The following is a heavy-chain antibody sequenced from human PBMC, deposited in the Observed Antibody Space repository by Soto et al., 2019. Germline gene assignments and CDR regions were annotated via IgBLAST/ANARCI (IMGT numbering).Heavy chain of an antibody. CDR2: INPNSGGT. D-gene: IGHD6-6*01. CDR3: ARGEYSSSSAYDG. V-gene: IGHV1-2*02. CDR1: GYTVTGYY. Sequence: ASVKVSCKASGYTVTGYYMHWVRQAPGQGLEWMGWINPNSGGTNYAQKFQGRVTMTRDTSISKAYMELSRLRSDDTAVYYCARGEYSSSSAYDGWGKGTLVTVSS. J-gene: IGHJ4*02.